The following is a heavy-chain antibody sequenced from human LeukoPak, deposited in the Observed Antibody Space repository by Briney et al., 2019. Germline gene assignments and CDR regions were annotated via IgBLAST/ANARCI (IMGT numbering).Heavy chain of an antibody. V-gene: IGHV3-30-3*01. CDR2: ISYDGSNK. CDR1: GFTFSSYA. Sequence: GRSLRLSCAASGFTFSSYAMHWVRQAPVKGLEWVAVISYDGSNKYYADSVKGRFTISRDNSKNTLYLQMNSLRAEDTAVYYCASHGSYSKFDYWGQGTLVTVSS. CDR3: ASHGSYSKFDY. D-gene: IGHD1-26*01. J-gene: IGHJ4*02.